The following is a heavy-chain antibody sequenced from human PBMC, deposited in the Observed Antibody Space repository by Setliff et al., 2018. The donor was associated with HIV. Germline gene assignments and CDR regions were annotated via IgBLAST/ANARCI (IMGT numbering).Heavy chain of an antibody. J-gene: IGHJ4*02. Sequence: SVKVSCKASGGIFSNYPISWVRQAPGKGLEWMGGLIPIFGTGNYAQKFQGRVTITTDESTNTAYMALRSLRSEDTAMYYCAVEGDYYDSSGYLDYWGQGTLVTVSS. CDR1: GGIFSNYP. CDR3: AVEGDYYDSSGYLDY. D-gene: IGHD3-22*01. CDR2: LIPIFGTG. V-gene: IGHV1-69*05.